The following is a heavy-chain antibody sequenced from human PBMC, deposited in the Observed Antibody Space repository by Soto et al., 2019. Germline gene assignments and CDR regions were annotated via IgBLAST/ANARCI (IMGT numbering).Heavy chain of an antibody. CDR2: ISYDGSHE. D-gene: IGHD2-8*01. V-gene: IGHV3-30*04. CDR3: AKDPKCCTIGSHFLDNWFDP. J-gene: IGHJ5*02. Sequence: LSLSCVVSGLTFSSYAMRWVRQTPGKGLEWVAVISYDGSHEFYTDSVKGRFTISRDNSKNTLYLQMNSLKTEDTAMYYCAKDPKCCTIGSHFLDNWFDPWGQGTLVTVSS. CDR1: GLTFSSYA.